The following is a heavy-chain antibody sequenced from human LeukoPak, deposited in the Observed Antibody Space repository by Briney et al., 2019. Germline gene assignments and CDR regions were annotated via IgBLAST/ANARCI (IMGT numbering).Heavy chain of an antibody. D-gene: IGHD4-17*01. CDR3: AKDPWGDYGDFLPTSY. CDR1: GFTFSSYW. Sequence: GGSLRLSCAASGFTFSSYWMSWVRQAPGKGLEWVSAISGSGGSTYYADSVKGRFTISRDNSKNTLYLQMNSLRAEDTAVYYCAKDPWGDYGDFLPTSYWGQGTLVTVSS. V-gene: IGHV3-23*01. J-gene: IGHJ4*02. CDR2: ISGSGGST.